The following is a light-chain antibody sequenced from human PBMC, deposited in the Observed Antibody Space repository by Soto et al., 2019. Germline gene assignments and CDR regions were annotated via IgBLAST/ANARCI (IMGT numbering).Light chain of an antibody. CDR2: EVT. CDR3: SSHTSGNTRV. V-gene: IGLV2-14*01. J-gene: IGLJ1*01. CDR1: TGDVGGYDY. Sequence: QSALTQPASVSGSPGQSITISCTGTTGDVGGYDYVSWYQQYPYKAPKLIIYEVTNRPSGISNRFSGSKSGNTAFLTIYGIQAEDEADYYCSSHTSGNTRVFGTGTKLTVL.